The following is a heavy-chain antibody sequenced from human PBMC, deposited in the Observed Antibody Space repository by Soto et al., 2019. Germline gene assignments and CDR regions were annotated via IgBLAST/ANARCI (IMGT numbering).Heavy chain of an antibody. CDR2: ISAYNGNT. V-gene: IGHV1-18*01. J-gene: IGHJ6*03. CDR1: GYTFTSDG. CDR3: ARVLKYYDFWSGSQSRYYYMDV. D-gene: IGHD3-3*01. Sequence: ASVKGSCKASGYTFTSDGISWVRQAPGQGLEWMGWISAYNGNTNYAQKLQGRVTMTTDTSTSTAYMELRSLRSDDTAVYYCARVLKYYDFWSGSQSRYYYMDVWGKGTTVTVSS.